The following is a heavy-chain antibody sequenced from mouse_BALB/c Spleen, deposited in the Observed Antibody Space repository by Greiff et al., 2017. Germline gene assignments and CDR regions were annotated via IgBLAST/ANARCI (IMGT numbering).Heavy chain of an antibody. V-gene: IGHV1S22*01. CDR2: IYPGSGST. D-gene: IGHD2-14*01. J-gene: IGHJ3*01. CDR3: TRGGYYRYGGF. Sequence: LQQPGSELVRPGASVKLSCKASGYTFTSYWMHWVKQRPGQGLEWIGNIYPGSGSTNYDEKFKSKATLTVDTSSSTAYMQLSSLTSEDSAVYYCTRGGYYRYGGFWGQGTLVTVSA. CDR1: GYTFTSYW.